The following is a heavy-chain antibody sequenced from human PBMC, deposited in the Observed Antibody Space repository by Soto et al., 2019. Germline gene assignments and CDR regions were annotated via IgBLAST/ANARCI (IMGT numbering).Heavy chain of an antibody. CDR3: ASNAADYYDSSGYYSHFDY. D-gene: IGHD3-22*01. V-gene: IGHV1-46*01. CDR1: GYTFTSYY. Sequence: ASVKVSCKASGYTFTSYYMHWVRQAPGQGLEWMGIINPSGGSTSYAQKFQGRVTMTRDTSTSTVYMELSSLRSEDTAVYYCASNAADYYDSSGYYSHFDYWGQGTLVTVSS. J-gene: IGHJ4*02. CDR2: INPSGGST.